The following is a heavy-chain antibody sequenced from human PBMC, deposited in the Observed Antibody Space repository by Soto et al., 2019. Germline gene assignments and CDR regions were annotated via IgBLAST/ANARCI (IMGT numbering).Heavy chain of an antibody. D-gene: IGHD7-27*01. J-gene: IGHJ4*02. CDR3: TTDGTNWSFDY. CDR2: IKSKTDGGTT. Sequence: EVQLVESGGGLVKPGGSLRLSCAASGFTFSNAWMSWVRQAPGKGLEWVGGIKSKTDGGTTDYAAPVKGRFTISRDDSKNTLYLQMNSLKTEDTAVYYCTTDGTNWSFDYWGQGTLVTVSS. V-gene: IGHV3-15*01. CDR1: GFTFSNAW.